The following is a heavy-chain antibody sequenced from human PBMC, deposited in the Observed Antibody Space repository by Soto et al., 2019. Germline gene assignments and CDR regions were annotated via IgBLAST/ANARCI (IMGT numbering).Heavy chain of an antibody. J-gene: IGHJ3*02. CDR1: GFTFSSFA. CDR3: AKDLAEGPGSGDAFDI. V-gene: IGHV3-23*01. Sequence: EVPLLESGGGLVQPGGSLRLSCAASGFTFSSFAMSWVRQAPGKGLEWVSGISGSGANTFNADSVKGRFTISRDISKNTLYLQMNSLRAEDTAVYYCAKDLAEGPGSGDAFDIWGQGTMVTVSS. D-gene: IGHD3-10*01. CDR2: ISGSGANT.